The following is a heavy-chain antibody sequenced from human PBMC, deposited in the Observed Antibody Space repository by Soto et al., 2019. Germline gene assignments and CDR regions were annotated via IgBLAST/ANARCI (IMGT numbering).Heavy chain of an antibody. CDR3: ARGYCGGGGCYLRRDAFDV. Sequence: EVQLVESGGGLVMPGGSLRLSCAASGFTFSSFHMNWVRQAPGKGLEWVSSINPGSTHIYYRDSGKGRFTISRDDSKNSVYLQMTGLRTEDTALYYCARGYCGGGGCYLRRDAFDVWGQGIMVTVSS. V-gene: IGHV3-21*01. CDR2: INPGSTHI. CDR1: GFTFSSFH. D-gene: IGHD2-15*01. J-gene: IGHJ3*01.